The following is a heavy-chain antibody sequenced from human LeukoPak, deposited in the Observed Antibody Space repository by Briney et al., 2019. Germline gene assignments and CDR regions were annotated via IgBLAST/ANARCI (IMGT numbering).Heavy chain of an antibody. CDR1: GFTVSSAY. V-gene: IGHV3-53*01. CDR3: ARDHPLWFGEL. Sequence: GGSLRLSCAASGFTVSSAYMTWVRQASGKGLEWVSVIYIGGSTYYADSVKGRFTISRDNAKNSLYLQMNSLRAEDTAVYYCARDHPLWFGELGGQGTLVTVSS. D-gene: IGHD3-10*01. J-gene: IGHJ4*02. CDR2: IYIGGST.